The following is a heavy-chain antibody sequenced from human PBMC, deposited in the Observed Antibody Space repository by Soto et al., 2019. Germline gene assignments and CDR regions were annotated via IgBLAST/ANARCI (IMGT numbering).Heavy chain of an antibody. CDR3: AREGVAPYYYYGMDV. J-gene: IGHJ6*02. Sequence: GAPVKVSCKASWGTLTHYAISWGGQAPGQGLEWMGGIIPIFGTANYAQKFQGRVTITADESTSTAYMELSSLRSEDTAVYYCAREGVAPYYYYGMDVWGQGTPVTVSS. V-gene: IGHV1-69*13. CDR1: WGTLTHYA. CDR2: IIPIFGTA. D-gene: IGHD5-12*01.